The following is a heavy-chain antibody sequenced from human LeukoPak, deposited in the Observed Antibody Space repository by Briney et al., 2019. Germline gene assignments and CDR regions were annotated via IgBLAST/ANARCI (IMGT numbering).Heavy chain of an antibody. D-gene: IGHD6-19*01. CDR2: INTNTGNP. J-gene: IGHJ6*03. CDR1: GYTFTSYA. V-gene: IGHV7-4-1*02. CDR3: ARAHSSGWSYYMDV. Sequence: GASVKVSCKASGYTFTSYAMNWVRQAPGQGLEWRGWINTNTGNPTYAQGFTGRFVFSLDTSVSTAYLQISSLKAEDTAVYYCARAHSSGWSYYMDVWGKGTTVTVSS.